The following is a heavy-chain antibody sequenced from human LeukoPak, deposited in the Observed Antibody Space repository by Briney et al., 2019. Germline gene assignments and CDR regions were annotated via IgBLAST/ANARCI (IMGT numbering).Heavy chain of an antibody. D-gene: IGHD3-10*01. CDR2: INAGNGNT. Sequence: ASVKVSCKASGYTFTSYAMHWVRQAPGQRLEWMGWINAGNGNTKYSQKFQGRVTITRDTSASTAYMELSSLRSEDTAVYYCARGVPMVRGVIISGYDFSYYGMDVWGKGTTVTVSS. CDR3: ARGVPMVRGVIISGYDFSYYGMDV. V-gene: IGHV1-3*01. J-gene: IGHJ6*04. CDR1: GYTFTSYA.